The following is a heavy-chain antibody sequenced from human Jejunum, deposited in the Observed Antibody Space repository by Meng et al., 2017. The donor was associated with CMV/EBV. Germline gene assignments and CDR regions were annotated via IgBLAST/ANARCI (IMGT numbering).Heavy chain of an antibody. Sequence: ELRLLEFGGDLVQPGGSLRLSCAASGFTFSSYAMSWVRQAPGEGLEWVSAIGGSGAGTYFADSVKGRFTISRDNSKNTLYLQMNSLTTEDTAVYFCVTNSGGLGYWGHGTLVTVSS. CDR2: IGGSGAGT. V-gene: IGHV3-23*01. D-gene: IGHD6-19*01. CDR1: GFTFSSYA. J-gene: IGHJ4*01. CDR3: VTNSGGLGY.